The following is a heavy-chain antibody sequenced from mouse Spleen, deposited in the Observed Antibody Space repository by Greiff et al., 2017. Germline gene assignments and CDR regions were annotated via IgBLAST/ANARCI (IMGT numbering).Heavy chain of an antibody. Sequence: EVQLVESGAELVKPGASVKLSCTASGFNIKDTYMHWVKQRPEQGLEWIGRIDPANGNTKYDPKFQGKATITADTSSNTAYLQLSSLTSEDTAVYYCARAYGGYAMDYWGQGTSVTVSS. CDR1: GFNIKDTY. V-gene: IGHV14-3*02. D-gene: IGHD1-1*01. CDR2: IDPANGNT. CDR3: ARAYGGYAMDY. J-gene: IGHJ4*01.